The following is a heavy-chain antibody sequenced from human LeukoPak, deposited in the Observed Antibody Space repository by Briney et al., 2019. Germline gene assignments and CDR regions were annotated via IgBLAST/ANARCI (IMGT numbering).Heavy chain of an antibody. J-gene: IGHJ4*02. Sequence: SGTLSLTCGVSGGSITSTNYWTWVRQPPGKGLEWIGEVNLQGSTNYNPSLMGRVAVSVDMSENHISLQLTSVTAADTAVYYCAREGGPYRPLDYSGQGTLVTVSS. V-gene: IGHV4-4*02. CDR3: AREGGPYRPLDY. CDR1: GGSITSTNY. CDR2: VNLQGST.